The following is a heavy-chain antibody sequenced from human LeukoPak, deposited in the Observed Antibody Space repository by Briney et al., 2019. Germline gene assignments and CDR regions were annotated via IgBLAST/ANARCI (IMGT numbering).Heavy chain of an antibody. CDR3: ARVHYDFWSGSPPYYMDA. Sequence: RASETLSLTCTVSGGSISSYYWSWIRQPAGKGLEWIGRIYTSGSTNYNPSLKSRVTISVDKSKNQFSLKLSSVTAADTAVYYCARVHYDFWSGSPPYYMDAWGKGTTVTVSS. CDR2: IYTSGST. J-gene: IGHJ6*03. V-gene: IGHV4-4*07. CDR1: GGSISSYY. D-gene: IGHD3-3*01.